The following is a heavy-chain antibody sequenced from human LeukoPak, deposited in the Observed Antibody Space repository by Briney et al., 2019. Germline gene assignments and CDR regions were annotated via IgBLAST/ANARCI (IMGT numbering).Heavy chain of an antibody. V-gene: IGHV1-24*01. Sequence: ASVTVSCKVSGYTLTELSMHWVRQAPGKGLEWMGGFDPEDGETIYAQKFQGRVTMTEDTSTDTAYMELSSLRSDDTAVYYCARDLGCSSTSCYTTALYYYYYYGMDVWGQGTTVTVSS. CDR1: GYTLTELS. CDR3: ARDLGCSSTSCYTTALYYYYYYGMDV. J-gene: IGHJ6*02. CDR2: FDPEDGET. D-gene: IGHD2-2*02.